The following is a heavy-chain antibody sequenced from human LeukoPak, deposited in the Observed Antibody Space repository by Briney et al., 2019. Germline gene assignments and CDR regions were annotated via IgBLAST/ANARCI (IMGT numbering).Heavy chain of an antibody. D-gene: IGHD3-10*01. CDR2: ISYDGSNK. CDR3: AKSAWFGELSHFDY. V-gene: IGHV3-30*18. CDR1: GFTFSSYG. J-gene: IGHJ4*02. Sequence: GGSLRLSCAASGFTFSSYGMHWVRQAPGKGLEWVAVISYDGSNKYYADSVKGRFTISRDNCKNTLYLQMNSLRAEDTAVYYCAKSAWFGELSHFDYWGQGTLVTVSS.